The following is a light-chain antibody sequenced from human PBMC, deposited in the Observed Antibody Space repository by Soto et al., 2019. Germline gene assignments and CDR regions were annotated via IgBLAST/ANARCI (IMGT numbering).Light chain of an antibody. Sequence: QPVLTQPPSASGTPGQRVTISCSGSSSNIGINYVYWYQQLPRTAPKLLIYNSGQRPSGVPDRFSGSKSGTSASLAISGLRSEDEADYYCATWDDSLSVVVFGGGTKVTVL. CDR3: ATWDDSLSVVV. J-gene: IGLJ2*01. CDR1: SSNIGINY. CDR2: NSG. V-gene: IGLV1-47*02.